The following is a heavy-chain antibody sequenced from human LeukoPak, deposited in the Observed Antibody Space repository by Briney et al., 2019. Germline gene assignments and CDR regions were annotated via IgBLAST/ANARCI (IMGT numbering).Heavy chain of an antibody. CDR2: INYSGST. CDR1: GGSISSSSYY. CDR3: ARQKGSGYDRYFDY. Sequence: SETLSLTCTVSGGSISSSSYYWGWIRQPPGKGLEWIGSINYSGSTYYNPSLKSRVTMSVDTSKNQFSLKLSSVTAADTAVYYCARQKGSGYDRYFDYWGQGTLVTVSS. D-gene: IGHD5-12*01. J-gene: IGHJ4*02. V-gene: IGHV4-39*07.